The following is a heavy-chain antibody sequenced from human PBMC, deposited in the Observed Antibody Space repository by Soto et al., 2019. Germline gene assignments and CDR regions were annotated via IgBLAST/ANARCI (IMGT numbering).Heavy chain of an antibody. J-gene: IGHJ6*02. CDR3: ARKGYIGNFAMDV. V-gene: IGHV1-18*04. Sequence: ASVKISCKASGYTFKSYDVMWVRKAPGQGLEWMGWISGHSGKADYAENFQGRVIMTTDTSTATASMDLRGLRSDDTAVYYCARKGYIGNFAMDVWGQGTTVTVS. CDR1: GYTFKSYD. D-gene: IGHD5-12*01. CDR2: ISGHSGKA.